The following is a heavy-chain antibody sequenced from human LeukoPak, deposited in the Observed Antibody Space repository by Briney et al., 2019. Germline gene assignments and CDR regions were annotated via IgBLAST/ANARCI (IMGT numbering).Heavy chain of an antibody. CDR1: GFTFSSYA. D-gene: IGHD2-15*01. V-gene: IGHV3-48*04. Sequence: PGGSLRLSWAASGFTFSSYAMSWVRQAPGKGLEWVSYISSSGSTIYYADSVKGRFTISRDNAKNSLYLQMNSLRAEDTAVYYCARDLLAYYCSGGSCYGGFSPFDYWGQGTLVTVSS. J-gene: IGHJ4*02. CDR3: ARDLLAYYCSGGSCYGGFSPFDY. CDR2: ISSSGSTI.